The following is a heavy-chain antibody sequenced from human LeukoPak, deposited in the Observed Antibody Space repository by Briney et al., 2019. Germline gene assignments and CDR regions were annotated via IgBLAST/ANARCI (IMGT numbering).Heavy chain of an antibody. CDR3: ARVYSSGWPHYYYYGMDV. D-gene: IGHD6-19*01. V-gene: IGHV4-59*01. Sequence: PSETLSLTCTVSGGSISSYHWSWIRQPPGKGLEWIGYIYYSGSTNYNPSLKSRVTISVDTSKNQFSLKLSSVTAADTAVYYCARVYSSGWPHYYYYGMDVWGKGTTVTVSS. CDR2: IYYSGST. J-gene: IGHJ6*04. CDR1: GGSISSYH.